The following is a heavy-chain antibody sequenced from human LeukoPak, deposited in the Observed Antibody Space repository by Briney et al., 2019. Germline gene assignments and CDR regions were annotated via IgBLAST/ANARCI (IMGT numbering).Heavy chain of an antibody. CDR2: MNPNSGNT. J-gene: IGHJ6*03. V-gene: IGHV1-8*01. Sequence: ASVKVSCKASGYTFTSYDINWVRQATGQGLEWMGWMNPNSGNTGYAQKFQGRVTMTRNTSISTAYMELSSLRSEDTAVYYCARVAGHWNYVNYYYWYYMDVWGKGTTVTVSS. D-gene: IGHD1-7*01. CDR1: GYTFTSYD. CDR3: ARVAGHWNYVNYYYWYYMDV.